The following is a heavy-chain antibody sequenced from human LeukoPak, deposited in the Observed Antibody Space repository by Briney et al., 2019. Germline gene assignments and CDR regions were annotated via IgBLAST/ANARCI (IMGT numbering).Heavy chain of an antibody. D-gene: IGHD3-10*01. V-gene: IGHV1-2*02. CDR2: INLDRRIT. CDR3: AKEATGSGGFDY. J-gene: IGHJ4*01. CDR1: GFTFTAYH. Sequence: ASVKVSCKASGFTFTAYHLHWVRQAPGQGLEWMGSINLDRRITHYAAKFQGRVTMTWDTSITTGYMDLTRLNSDDTALYFCAKEATGSGGFDYWGHGTLVTVST.